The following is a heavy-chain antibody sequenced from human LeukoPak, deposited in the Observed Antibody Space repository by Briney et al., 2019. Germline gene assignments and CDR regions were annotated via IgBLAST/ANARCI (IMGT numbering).Heavy chain of an antibody. Sequence: SETLSLTCTVSGGSISSSSYYWSWIRQPPGKGLEWIGEINHSGSTNYNPSLKSRVTISVDTSKNQFSLKLSSVTAADTAVYYCARLRKLYCSSTSCYFQGGYYFDYWGQGTLVTVSS. CDR1: GGSISSSSYY. CDR3: ARLRKLYCSSTSCYFQGGYYFDY. J-gene: IGHJ4*02. V-gene: IGHV4-39*07. D-gene: IGHD2-2*01. CDR2: INHSGST.